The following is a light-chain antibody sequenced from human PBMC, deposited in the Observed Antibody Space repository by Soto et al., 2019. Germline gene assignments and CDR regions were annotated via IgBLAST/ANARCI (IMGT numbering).Light chain of an antibody. J-gene: IGKJ4*01. CDR1: LDINNY. CDR3: QQYDNLPPLT. CDR2: HAS. V-gene: IGKV1-33*01. Sequence: DIQMTQSPSSLSASVGDRVTITCQASLDINNYLNWYQQKPGKAPKLLIYHASNLETGVPSRFXGGGSGTDFIFTISSLQAEDIGTYYCQQYDNLPPLTFGGGTRVEI.